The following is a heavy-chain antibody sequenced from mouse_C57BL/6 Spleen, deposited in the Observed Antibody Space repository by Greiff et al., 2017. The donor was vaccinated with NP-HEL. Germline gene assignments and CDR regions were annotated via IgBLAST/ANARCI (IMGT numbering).Heavy chain of an antibody. V-gene: IGHV5-9*04. CDR2: ISGGGGNT. D-gene: IGHD1-2*01. J-gene: IGHJ4*01. CDR3: ARHDYGGAMDD. Sequence: EVKLMESGGGLVKPGGSLKLSCAVSGFTFSSYTMSWVRQTPEKRLEWVATISGGGGNTYYPDSVKGRFTISRDNAKNTLYLQMSSLVSEDATVYYCARHDYGGAMDDWGQGTSVTVSS. CDR1: GFTFSSYT.